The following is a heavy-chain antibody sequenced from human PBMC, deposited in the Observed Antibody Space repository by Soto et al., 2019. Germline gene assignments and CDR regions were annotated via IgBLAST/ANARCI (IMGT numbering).Heavy chain of an antibody. CDR1: VTAISSYY. CDR3: ARYNSYAIDY. CDR2: IHYSGTT. J-gene: IGHJ4*02. Sequence: SETLSLTCTVSVTAISSYYWSWIRQPPGKGLEWIANIHYSGTTNYNPSLASRVTLSVDTSKNQFSLKMTSVTAADRAMYFCARYNSYAIDYWGRGTLVTVSS. V-gene: IGHV4-59*01. D-gene: IGHD2-8*01.